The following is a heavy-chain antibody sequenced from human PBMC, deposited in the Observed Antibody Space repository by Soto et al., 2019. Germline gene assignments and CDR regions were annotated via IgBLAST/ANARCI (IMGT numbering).Heavy chain of an antibody. D-gene: IGHD2-15*01. CDR2: IYYSGST. CDR3: ARARGARYFDY. CDR1: GGSISSSSYY. V-gene: IGHV4-39*01. Sequence: SETLSLTCTVSGGSISSSSYYWGWIRQPPGKGLEWIGSIYYSGSTYYNPSLKSRVTISVDTSKNQFSLKLSSVIAADTAVYYCARARGARYFDYWGQGTLVTVSS. J-gene: IGHJ4*02.